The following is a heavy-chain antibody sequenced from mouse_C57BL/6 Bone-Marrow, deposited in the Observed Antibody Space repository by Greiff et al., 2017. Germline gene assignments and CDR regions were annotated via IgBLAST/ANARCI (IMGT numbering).Heavy chain of an antibody. CDR3: ARFQMYYYGSSYGDY. Sequence: QVQLQQPGAELVMPGASVKLSCKASGYTFTSYWMHWVKQRPGQGLEWIGEIDPSDSYTNYNQKFKGKSTLTVDKSSSTAYMQLSSLTSEDSAVYYCARFQMYYYGSSYGDYWGQGTTLTVSS. CDR1: GYTFTSYW. J-gene: IGHJ2*01. D-gene: IGHD1-1*01. V-gene: IGHV1-69*01. CDR2: IDPSDSYT.